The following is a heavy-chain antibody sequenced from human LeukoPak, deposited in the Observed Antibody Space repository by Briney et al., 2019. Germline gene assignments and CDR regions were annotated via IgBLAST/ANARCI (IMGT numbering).Heavy chain of an antibody. D-gene: IGHD3-22*01. V-gene: IGHV3-33*01. CDR2: IWYDGSNK. Sequence: GGSLRLSCAASGFTFSSYGMHWVRQAPGKGLEWVAVIWYDGSNKYYAGSVKGRFTISRDNSKYTLYLQMNSLRAEDTAVYYCARDLHDSSGYYWGFDYWGQGTLVTVSS. CDR3: ARDLHDSSGYYWGFDY. J-gene: IGHJ4*02. CDR1: GFTFSSYG.